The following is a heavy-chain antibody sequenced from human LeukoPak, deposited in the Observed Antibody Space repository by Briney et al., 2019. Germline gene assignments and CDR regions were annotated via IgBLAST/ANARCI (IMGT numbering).Heavy chain of an antibody. CDR2: IKQDGTEN. V-gene: IGHV3-7*01. CDR1: GFTFSSYW. D-gene: IGHD1-26*01. Sequence: GGPLRLSCAASGFTFSSYWMSWVRQAPGKGLEWVANIKQDGTENYYVDSVKGRFTISRDNARSSLYLQMNSLRAEDTAVYYCASRDGSYGYWGQGTLVTVSS. CDR3: ASRDGSYGY. J-gene: IGHJ4*02.